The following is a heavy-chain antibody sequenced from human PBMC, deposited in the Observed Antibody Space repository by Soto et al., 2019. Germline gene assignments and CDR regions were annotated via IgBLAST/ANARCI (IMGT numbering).Heavy chain of an antibody. D-gene: IGHD3-3*01. V-gene: IGHV4-4*02. CDR1: GGSISSSNW. J-gene: IGHJ6*02. CDR3: ARVESDYDFWSGYQDYYYYGMDV. CDR2: IYHSGST. Sequence: PLETLSLTCAVSGGSISSSNWWSWVRQPPGKGLEWIGEIYHSGSTNYNPSLKSRVTISVDKSKNQFSLKLSSVTAADTAVYYCARVESDYDFWSGYQDYYYYGMDVWGQGTTVTV.